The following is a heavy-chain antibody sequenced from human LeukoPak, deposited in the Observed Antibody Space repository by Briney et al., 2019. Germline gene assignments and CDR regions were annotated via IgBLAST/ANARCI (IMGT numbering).Heavy chain of an antibody. CDR2: IYHSGST. Sequence: PSETLSLTCAVSGGSISSGGYSWSWIRQPPGKGLEWIGYIYHSGSTYYNPSLKSRVTISVDRSKNQFSLKLSSVTAADTAVYYCARGRDIVVVPAATPEYNCFDPWGQGTLVTVSS. V-gene: IGHV4-30-2*01. J-gene: IGHJ5*02. CDR3: ARGRDIVVVPAATPEYNCFDP. CDR1: GGSISSGGYS. D-gene: IGHD2-2*01.